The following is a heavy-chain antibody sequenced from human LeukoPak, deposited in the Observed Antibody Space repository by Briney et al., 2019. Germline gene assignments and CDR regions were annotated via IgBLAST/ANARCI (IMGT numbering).Heavy chain of an antibody. CDR3: ASRPPVSGYVVS. J-gene: IGHJ4*02. CDR2: MYYAGST. CDR1: GGSISTTSYY. Sequence: SETLSLTCNVSGGSISTTSYYWGWIRQSPGKGLEWIASMYYAGSTYYNPSLKSRVTISIDTSKNQVSMNLTSVTAADTAVYYCASRPPVSGYVVSWGQGTLVTVS. V-gene: IGHV4-39*01. D-gene: IGHD5-12*01.